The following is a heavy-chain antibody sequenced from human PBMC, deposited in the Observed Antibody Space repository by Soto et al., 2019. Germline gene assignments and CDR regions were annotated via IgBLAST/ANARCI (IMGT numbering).Heavy chain of an antibody. CDR2: IKSKTDGGTT. CDR3: TTLSVLRFLEWFPLVDY. CDR1: GFTFSNAW. Sequence: GGSLRLSCAASGFTFSNAWMNWVRQAPGKGLEWVGRIKSKTDGGTTDYAAPVKGRFTISRDDSKNTLYLQMNSLKTDDTAVYYCTTLSVLRFLEWFPLVDYWGQGTLVTVSS. J-gene: IGHJ4*02. D-gene: IGHD3-3*01. V-gene: IGHV3-15*07.